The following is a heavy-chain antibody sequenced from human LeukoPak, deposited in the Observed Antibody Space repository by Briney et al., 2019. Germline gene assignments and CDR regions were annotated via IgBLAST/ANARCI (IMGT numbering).Heavy chain of an antibody. D-gene: IGHD6-19*01. Sequence: SETLSLTCAVYGGSFSGYYWSWIRQPPGKGLEWIGEINHSGSTNYNPSLKSRVTISVETSKNQFSLKLSSVTAADTAVYYCARARAVGYYYYYYMDVWGKGTTVTVSS. CDR1: GGSFSGYY. J-gene: IGHJ6*03. CDR3: ARARAVGYYYYYYMDV. CDR2: INHSGST. V-gene: IGHV4-34*01.